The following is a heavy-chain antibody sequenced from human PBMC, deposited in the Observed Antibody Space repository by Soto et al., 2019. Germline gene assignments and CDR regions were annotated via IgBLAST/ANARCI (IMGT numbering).Heavy chain of an antibody. J-gene: IGHJ3*02. D-gene: IGHD3-9*01. Sequence: SETLSLTCAVYGGSFSGYYWSWIRQPPGKGLEWIGEINHSGSTNYNPSLKSRVTISVDTSKNQFSLKLSSVTAADTAVYYCARVRYFDWLLSRKRGAFDIWGQGTMVTVS. CDR1: GGSFSGYY. CDR3: ARVRYFDWLLSRKRGAFDI. V-gene: IGHV4-34*01. CDR2: INHSGST.